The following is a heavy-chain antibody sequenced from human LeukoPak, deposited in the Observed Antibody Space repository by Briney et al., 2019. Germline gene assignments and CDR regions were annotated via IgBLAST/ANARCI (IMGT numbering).Heavy chain of an antibody. CDR3: ARDTAWRAFDI. J-gene: IGHJ3*02. D-gene: IGHD5-18*01. CDR2: IYTSGST. CDR1: GGSISSGSYY. Sequence: SQTLSLTCTVSGGSISSGSYYWSWIRQPAGKGLEWIGRIYTSGSTNYNPSLKSRVTISVDTSKNQFSLKLSSVTAADTAVYYCARDTAWRAFDIWGQWTMVTVSS. V-gene: IGHV4-61*02.